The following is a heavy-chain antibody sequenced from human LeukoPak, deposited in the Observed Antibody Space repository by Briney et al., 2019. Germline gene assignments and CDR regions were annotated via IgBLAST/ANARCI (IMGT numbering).Heavy chain of an antibody. J-gene: IGHJ4*02. CDR2: INPNSGAT. V-gene: IGHV1-2*02. CDR1: GYIFTDYY. CDR3: ASPAGSNYDVLTGPGYCDY. Sequence: GASVKVSCKASGYIFTDYYMHWVRQAPGQGLEWLGWINPNSGATNYAQKFQGRVTMTRDTSITTVYMELRSLISDDTAVHYCASPAGSNYDVLTGPGYCDYWGQGTLVTVSS. D-gene: IGHD3-9*01.